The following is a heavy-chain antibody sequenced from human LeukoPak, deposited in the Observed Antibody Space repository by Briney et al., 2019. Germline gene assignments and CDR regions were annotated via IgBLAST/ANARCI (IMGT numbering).Heavy chain of an antibody. V-gene: IGHV4-39*01. CDR3: ANWRQTNSSIDY. Sequence: SETLSLTCTVSGGSISSSTYYWGWIRQPPGKGLEWIGSINYSGSTYYNPSHESRVTISVDTSKNQFSLKLSSVTAADTAVYYCANWRQTNSSIDYWGQGNLVTVSS. J-gene: IGHJ4*02. CDR1: GGSISSSTYY. CDR2: INYSGST. D-gene: IGHD1-1*01.